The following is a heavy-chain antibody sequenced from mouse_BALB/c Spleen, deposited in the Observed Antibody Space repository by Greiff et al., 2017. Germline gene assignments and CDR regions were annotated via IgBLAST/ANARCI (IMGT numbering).Heavy chain of an antibody. J-gene: IGHJ2*01. D-gene: IGHD1-2*01. CDR2: IRLKSNNYAT. CDR1: GFTFSNYW. V-gene: IGHV6-6*02. Sequence: EVKVEESGGGLVQPGGSMKLSCVASGFTFSNYWMNWVRQSPEKGLEWVAEIRLKSNNYATHYAESVKGRFTISRDDSKSSVYLQMNNLRAEDTGIYYCTRLDTTATHFDYWGQGTTLTVSS. CDR3: TRLDTTATHFDY.